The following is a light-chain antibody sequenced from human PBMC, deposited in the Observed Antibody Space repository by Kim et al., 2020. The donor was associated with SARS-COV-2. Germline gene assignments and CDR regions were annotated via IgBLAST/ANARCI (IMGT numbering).Light chain of an antibody. CDR1: SSDVGGYNY. CDR2: DVS. CDR3: CSYAGSYTGV. J-gene: IGLJ3*02. Sequence: QSALTQPRSVSGSPGQSVTISCTGTSSDVGGYNYFSWYQQHPGKAPKLMIYDVSKRPSGVPDRFSGSKSGNTASLTISGLQAEDEADYYCCSYAGSYTGVFGGGTQLTVL. V-gene: IGLV2-11*01.